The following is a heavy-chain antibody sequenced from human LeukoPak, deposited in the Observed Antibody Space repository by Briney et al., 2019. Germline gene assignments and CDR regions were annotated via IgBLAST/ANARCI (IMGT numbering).Heavy chain of an antibody. V-gene: IGHV4-34*01. CDR2: INHSGST. CDR3: ARLALVTAGHSSGWRPYNWFDP. CDR1: GGSFSNYY. J-gene: IGHJ5*02. D-gene: IGHD6-19*01. Sequence: PSETLSLTCAVYGGSFSNYYWSWIRQPPGKGLEWIGEINHSGSTNYNPSLKSRATISVDTSKNQFSLKLSSVTAADTAVYYCARLALVTAGHSSGWRPYNWFDPWGQGTLVTVSS.